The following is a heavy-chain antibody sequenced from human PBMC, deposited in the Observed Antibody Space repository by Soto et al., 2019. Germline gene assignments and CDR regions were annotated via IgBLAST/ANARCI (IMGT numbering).Heavy chain of an antibody. J-gene: IGHJ4*02. D-gene: IGHD6-13*01. Sequence: PGGSLRLSCAASEFSFDDYAVSWVRQAPGKGLEWVSSITYTGVSTYYVDSVKGRFTISRDNSKDTLYLQMNSLRAEDTAIYYCAKASVWYPYFDSWGQGTLVTVSS. V-gene: IGHV3-23*01. CDR1: EFSFDDYA. CDR3: AKASVWYPYFDS. CDR2: ITYTGVST.